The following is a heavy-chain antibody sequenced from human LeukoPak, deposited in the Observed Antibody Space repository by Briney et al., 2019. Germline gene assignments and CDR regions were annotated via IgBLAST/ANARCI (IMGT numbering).Heavy chain of an antibody. Sequence: PSETLSLTCTVSGGSISSYYWSWIRQPAGKGLEWIGRIYTSGSTNYNPSLKSRVTISVDTSKNQFSLKLSSVTAADTAVYYCARDVVAPYYYDSSGWRPYAFDIWGQGTMVTVSS. CDR3: ARDVVAPYYYDSSGWRPYAFDI. J-gene: IGHJ3*02. CDR2: IYTSGST. CDR1: GGSISSYY. V-gene: IGHV4-4*07. D-gene: IGHD3-22*01.